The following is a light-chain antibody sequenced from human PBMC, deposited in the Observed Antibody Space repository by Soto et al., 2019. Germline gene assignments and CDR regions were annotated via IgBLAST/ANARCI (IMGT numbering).Light chain of an antibody. V-gene: IGKV3D-15*01. J-gene: IGKJ4*01. CDR3: QQYNNWPLT. CDR2: GAS. CDR1: QSVMSNY. Sequence: EVLLTQSPGSLALSPGERATLSCRASQSVMSNYLSWYQQKPGQPPRLLIYGASTRATGIPARFSGSGSGTEFTLTISSLQSEDFEVYYCQQYNNWPLTFGGGTKVDIK.